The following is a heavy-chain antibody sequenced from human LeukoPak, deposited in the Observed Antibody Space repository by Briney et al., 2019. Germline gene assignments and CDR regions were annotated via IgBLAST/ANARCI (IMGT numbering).Heavy chain of an antibody. CDR1: GFTFSSYG. J-gene: IGHJ4*02. Sequence: PGGSLRLSCAASGFTFSSYGMHWVRQAPGKGLEWVAVISYDGSNKYYADSVKGRFTISRDNSKNTLYLQMNSLRAEDTAVYYRAKAYSSGWSNAIDYWGQGTLVTVSS. CDR2: ISYDGSNK. CDR3: AKAYSSGWSNAIDY. V-gene: IGHV3-30*18. D-gene: IGHD6-19*01.